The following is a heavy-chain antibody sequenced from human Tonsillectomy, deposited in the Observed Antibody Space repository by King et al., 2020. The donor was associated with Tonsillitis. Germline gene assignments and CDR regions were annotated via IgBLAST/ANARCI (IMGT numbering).Heavy chain of an antibody. CDR2: IYDIGTT. Sequence: QLQESGPGLVKPSETLSLTCTVSGGSISSYYWSWIRQPPGKGLEWIGYIYDIGTTNYNPSLKGRVTISVDTSKNQFSPRLSSVTAADTAVYYCARRRIPVAGRDYFDYWGQGTLVTVSS. V-gene: IGHV4-59*01. D-gene: IGHD6-19*01. CDR1: GGSISSYY. CDR3: ARRRIPVAGRDYFDY. J-gene: IGHJ4*02.